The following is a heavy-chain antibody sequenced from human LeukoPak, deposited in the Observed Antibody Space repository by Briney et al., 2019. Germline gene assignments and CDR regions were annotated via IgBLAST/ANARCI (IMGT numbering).Heavy chain of an antibody. J-gene: IGHJ4*02. CDR2: INSDGTTT. CDR1: GFTFSSYW. V-gene: IGHV3-74*01. CDR3: ARMGYCGGGSCYSGGGVDY. D-gene: IGHD2-15*01. Sequence: GGSLRLSCAASGFTFSSYWMHWVRQAPGKGLVWVSRINSDGTTTGYADSVKGRFTISRDNAQNSLYLQMNSLRVEDTAVYFCARMGYCGGGSCYSGGGVDYWGQGTLVTVSS.